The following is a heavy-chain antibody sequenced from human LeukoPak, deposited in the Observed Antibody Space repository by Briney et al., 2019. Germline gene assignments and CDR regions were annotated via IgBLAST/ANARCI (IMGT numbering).Heavy chain of an antibody. CDR2: ISHSVST. CDR3: GRGDSSIPNEPYFDY. D-gene: IGHD2-21*01. CDR1: GGSISSSTW. J-gene: IGHJ4*02. Sequence: SETLSLTCAVSGGSISSSTWWSWVRQPPGKGLEWIGEISHSVSTNYNPSLESRVTISVDNSKNQLSLKLSSVTAADTAVYYCGRGDSSIPNEPYFDYWGQGTLVTVSS. V-gene: IGHV4-4*02.